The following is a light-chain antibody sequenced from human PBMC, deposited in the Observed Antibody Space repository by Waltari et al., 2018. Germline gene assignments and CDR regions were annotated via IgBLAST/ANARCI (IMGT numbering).Light chain of an antibody. CDR1: QSVDDY. CDR2: DAS. Sequence: VLTQSPATLSLSPEERATLSCRASQSVDDYMAWYQQKPGQSPRLLIYDASNRATGIPIRFSGSGFGTDFTLTISSLEPDDFAHYYCQQRRNWPPTFGQGTKVEIK. CDR3: QQRRNWPPT. V-gene: IGKV3-11*01. J-gene: IGKJ1*01.